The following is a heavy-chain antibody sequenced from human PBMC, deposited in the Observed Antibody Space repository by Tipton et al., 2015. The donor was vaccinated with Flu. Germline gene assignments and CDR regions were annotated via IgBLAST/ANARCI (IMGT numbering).Heavy chain of an antibody. V-gene: IGHV4-59*01. Sequence: TLSLTCTVSGGSISSYYWSWIRQLPGMGLEWIGYIHYSGSTNYNPSLKSRVTISVDTYKNQFSLKLSSVTAADTAVYYCARDRPSYYCVGMDDWAQGTTVTVSS. CDR1: GGSISSYY. CDR2: IHYSGST. CDR3: ARDRPSYYCVGMDD. J-gene: IGHJ6*02.